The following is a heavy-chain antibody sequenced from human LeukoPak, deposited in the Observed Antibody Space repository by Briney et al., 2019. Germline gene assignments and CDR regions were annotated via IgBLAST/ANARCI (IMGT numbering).Heavy chain of an antibody. CDR1: GFTFSSYS. D-gene: IGHD6-25*01. V-gene: IGHV3-21*01. CDR3: ARAYADSGY. CDR2: ISSSSSYI. Sequence: GGSLRHSCAASGFTFSSYSMNWVRQAPGKGLEWVSSISSSSSYIYYPDSVKGRFTISRDNAKNSLYLQMNSLRAEDRAVYYCARAYADSGYWGQGTLVTVSS. J-gene: IGHJ4*02.